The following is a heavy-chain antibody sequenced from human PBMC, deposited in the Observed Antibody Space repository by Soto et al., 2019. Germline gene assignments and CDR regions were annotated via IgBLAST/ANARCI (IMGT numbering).Heavy chain of an antibody. CDR1: GGTFSSYT. CDR3: ARHEAVAATPVDY. D-gene: IGHD6-19*01. J-gene: IGHJ4*02. Sequence: QVQLVQSGAEVKKPGSSVKVSCKASGGTFSSYTISWVRQAPGQGLERMGRIIPILGIANYAQKFQGRVTTTADKSPSTAYVELSRLRSEDTAVYYCARHEAVAATPVDYWGQGTLVTVSS. V-gene: IGHV1-69*02. CDR2: IIPILGIA.